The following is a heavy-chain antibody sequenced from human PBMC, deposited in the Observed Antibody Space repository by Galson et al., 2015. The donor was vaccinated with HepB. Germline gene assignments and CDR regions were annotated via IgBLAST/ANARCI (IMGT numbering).Heavy chain of an antibody. D-gene: IGHD1-1*01. CDR1: GDSVSSNSSA. J-gene: IGHJ6*02. CDR2: TYYRSKWNN. V-gene: IGHV6-1*01. Sequence: CLISGDSVSSNSSAWYWIRQSPSRGLEGLGRTYYRSKWNNDYAVSVKSRITINPDTYKNKFSLQLHTETPEDTAVYYCSRELEEDYYNYGMDVWGQGTTVTVSS. CDR3: SRELEEDYYNYGMDV.